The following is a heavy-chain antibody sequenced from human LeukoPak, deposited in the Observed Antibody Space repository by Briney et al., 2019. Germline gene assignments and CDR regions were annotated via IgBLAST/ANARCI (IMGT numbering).Heavy chain of an antibody. CDR2: IYYSGST. CDR1: GGSISSSSYY. J-gene: IGHJ4*02. Sequence: SETLSLTCTVSGGSISSSSYYWGWIRQPPGKGLEWIGSIYYSGSTYYNPSLKSRVTISVDTSKNQFSLKLSSVIAADTAVYYCAREGRIAVAGEVGYYFDYWGQGTLVTVSS. D-gene: IGHD6-19*01. CDR3: AREGRIAVAGEVGYYFDY. V-gene: IGHV4-39*02.